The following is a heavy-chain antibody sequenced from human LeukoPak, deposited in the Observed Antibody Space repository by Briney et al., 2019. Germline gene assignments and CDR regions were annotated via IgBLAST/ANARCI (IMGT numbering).Heavy chain of an antibody. CDR3: ARDTTLVRRVIMPEGGGYDY. Sequence: ASVKVSCKASGYTFTSYRISWVRQAPGQGLEWMGLISAYNGNTNYAQKLQGRVTITADESTSTAYMELRSLRSEDTAVYYCARDTTLVRRVIMPEGGGYDYWGQGTLVTVSS. V-gene: IGHV1-18*01. CDR2: ISAYNGNT. J-gene: IGHJ4*02. CDR1: GYTFTSYR. D-gene: IGHD3-10*01.